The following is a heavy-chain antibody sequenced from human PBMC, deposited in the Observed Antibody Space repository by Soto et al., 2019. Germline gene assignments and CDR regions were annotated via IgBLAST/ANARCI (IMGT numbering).Heavy chain of an antibody. CDR2: LSAGGTSP. V-gene: IGHV3-23*01. Sequence: GGSLRLSCAASGFTFSSYAMSWVRQAPGKGLEWVSALSAGGTSPYYTVSVEGRFTISRDNSKNILYLQMNSLKADDTAVYYCARGTYGDYDFWGQGTLVTVSS. J-gene: IGHJ4*02. CDR1: GFTFSSYA. CDR3: ARGTYGDYDF. D-gene: IGHD4-17*01.